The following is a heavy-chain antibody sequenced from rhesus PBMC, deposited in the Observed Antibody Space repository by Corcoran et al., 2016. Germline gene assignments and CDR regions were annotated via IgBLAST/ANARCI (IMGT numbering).Heavy chain of an antibody. CDR1: GFTFTHYG. CDR2: VSYNGDST. J-gene: IGHJ4*01. V-gene: IGHV3S5*01. CDR3: VRYSGYSSGFDY. Sequence: EVQLVETDGGLVQPGGSLRLSCAASGFTFTHYGMTWVRQARGKGLEWVAGVSYNGDSTYYADSVKGRFTSSRDNSKNTLSLQMNSLRAEDTAIYYCVRYSGYSSGFDYWGQGVLVTVSS. D-gene: IGHD5-24*01.